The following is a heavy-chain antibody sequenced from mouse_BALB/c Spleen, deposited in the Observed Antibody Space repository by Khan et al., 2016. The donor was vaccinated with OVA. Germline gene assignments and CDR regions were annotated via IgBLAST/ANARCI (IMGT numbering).Heavy chain of an antibody. CDR2: IYPFNDDA. CDR1: GYTFTSYV. Sequence: EVQLQQSGPELVKPGASVKMSCKASGYTFTSYVMHWVKQKPGLGLEWIGYIYPFNDDAKYNEKFKGKATLNSDKSSSTAYMELSSLTSEDSAVYYCAPVGTSYVSFAYWGQGTLVTVSA. CDR3: APVGTSYVSFAY. D-gene: IGHD1-1*01. V-gene: IGHV1S136*01. J-gene: IGHJ3*01.